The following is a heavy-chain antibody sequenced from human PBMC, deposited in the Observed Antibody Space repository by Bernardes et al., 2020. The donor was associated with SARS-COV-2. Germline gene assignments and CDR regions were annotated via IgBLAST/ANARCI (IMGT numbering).Heavy chain of an antibody. Sequence: GGTLRLSCVASGFTFSSYAMSWVRQAPGKGPEWVSAISGSGGSTYYADSVKGRFTISRDNSKNTLYLQMNSLIAEDTAVYYCAKVGGDSGSYPFDYWGQGTLVTVSS. CDR1: GFTFSSYA. J-gene: IGHJ4*02. D-gene: IGHD1-26*01. CDR3: AKVGGDSGSYPFDY. CDR2: ISGSGGST. V-gene: IGHV3-23*01.